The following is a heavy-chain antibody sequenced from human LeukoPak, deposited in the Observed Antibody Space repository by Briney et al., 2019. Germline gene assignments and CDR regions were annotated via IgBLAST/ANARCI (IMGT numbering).Heavy chain of an antibody. CDR3: AELGITMIGGV. CDR1: GFTFSNYG. CDR2: ISYDGSKK. J-gene: IGHJ6*04. Sequence: GRSLRLSCAASGFTFSNYGMHWFRQAPGKGLEWVAAISYDGSKKYYADSLKGRFTISRDNSKNTLYLQMNSLRAEDTAVYYCAELGITMIGGVWGKGTTVTISS. D-gene: IGHD3-10*02. V-gene: IGHV3-30*18.